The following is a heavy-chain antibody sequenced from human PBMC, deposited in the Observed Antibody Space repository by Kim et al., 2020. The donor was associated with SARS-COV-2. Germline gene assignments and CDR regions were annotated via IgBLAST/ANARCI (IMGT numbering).Heavy chain of an antibody. J-gene: IGHJ4*02. CDR2: ISYDGSNK. D-gene: IGHD2-15*01. CDR3: AKGVAASPFDY. Sequence: GGSLRLSCAASGFTFSSYGMHWVRQAPGKGLEWVAVISYDGSNKYYADSVKGRFTISRDNSKNTLYLQMNSLRAEDTAVYYCAKGVAASPFDYWGQGTLVTVSS. V-gene: IGHV3-30*18. CDR1: GFTFSSYG.